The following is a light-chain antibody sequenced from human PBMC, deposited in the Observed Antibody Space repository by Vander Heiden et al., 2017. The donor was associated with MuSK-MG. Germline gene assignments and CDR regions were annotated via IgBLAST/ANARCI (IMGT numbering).Light chain of an antibody. V-gene: IGLV1-44*01. Sequence: QAVLPQTPSASRTPGQRVTISSSGSSSNIGSNNVNWYQQLPGTAPNLLIFMDNQRPSGAPDRFSCSKSGTSASLATTVLQAEDEADYYCAAQDDSLNGWVFGGGTKLTVL. CDR1: SSNIGSNN. CDR2: MDN. CDR3: AAQDDSLNGWV. J-gene: IGLJ2*01.